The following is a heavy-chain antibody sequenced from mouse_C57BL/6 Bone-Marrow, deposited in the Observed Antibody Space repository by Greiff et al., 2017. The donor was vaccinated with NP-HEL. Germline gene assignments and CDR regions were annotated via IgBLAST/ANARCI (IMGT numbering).Heavy chain of an antibody. J-gene: IGHJ2*01. D-gene: IGHD2-3*01. CDR1: GFTFSDYG. V-gene: IGHV5-17*01. CDR3: ARTRIYDGYLYYFDY. CDR2: ISSGSSTI. Sequence: EVKLVESGGGLVKPGGSLKLSCAASGFTFSDYGMHWVRQAPEQGLEWVAYISSGSSTIYYADTVKGRFTISRDNATNTLFLQMTSLRSEDTAMYDCARTRIYDGYLYYFDYWGQGTTLTVSS.